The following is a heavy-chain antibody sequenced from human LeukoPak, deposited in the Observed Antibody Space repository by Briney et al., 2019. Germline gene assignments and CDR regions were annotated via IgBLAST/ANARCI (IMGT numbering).Heavy chain of an antibody. J-gene: IGHJ4*02. CDR1: GGSISSSIYY. D-gene: IGHD2-15*01. CDR2: IYYSGST. Sequence: PSETLSLTCTVSGGSISSSIYYWGWIRQPPGKGLEWIGSIYYSGSTYYNPSLKSRVTISVDTSKNQFSLKLSSVTAADTAVYYCARHGTVVAAIHGIDYWGQGTLVTVSS. CDR3: ARHGTVVAAIHGIDY. V-gene: IGHV4-39*01.